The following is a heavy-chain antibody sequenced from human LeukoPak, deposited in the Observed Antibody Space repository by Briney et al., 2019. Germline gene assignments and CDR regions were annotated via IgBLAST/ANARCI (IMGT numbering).Heavy chain of an antibody. V-gene: IGHV4-4*07. CDR2: IYTSGST. Sequence: SETLSLTCTVSGGSISSYYWSWIRQPAGKGLEWIRRIYTSGSTNYNPSLKSRVTMSVDTSMNQFSLKLSSVTAADTAVYYCARSERSRTYVYWGQGTLVTVSS. CDR1: GGSISSYY. J-gene: IGHJ4*02. D-gene: IGHD3-16*01. CDR3: ARSERSRTYVY.